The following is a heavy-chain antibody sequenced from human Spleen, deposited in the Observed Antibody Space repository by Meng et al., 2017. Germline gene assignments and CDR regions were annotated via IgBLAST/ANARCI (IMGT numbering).Heavy chain of an antibody. CDR3: ARDTTDGAR. CDR1: RYTLTSDG. CDR2: INRYSGNT. Sequence: QGQLVQSGGEVKKPGASVKDSCNASRYTLTSDGFSWVRQAPGQGLEWMGWINRYSGNTDYAQKFQGRVTMTTDTSTSTAYMELTSLRSDDTAVYYCARDTTDGARWGQGTLVTVSS. J-gene: IGHJ4*02. V-gene: IGHV1-18*01. D-gene: IGHD1-26*01.